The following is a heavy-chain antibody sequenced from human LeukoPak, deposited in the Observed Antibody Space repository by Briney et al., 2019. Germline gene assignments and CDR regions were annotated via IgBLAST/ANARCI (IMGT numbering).Heavy chain of an antibody. Sequence: ASVKVSCKASGYTFTSYDINWVRQATGQGLEWMGWMNPNSGNTGYAQKFQGRVTITRNTSISTAYMELSSLRSEDTAVYYCARTAMVTAAFDIWGQETMVTVSS. CDR2: MNPNSGNT. CDR3: ARTAMVTAAFDI. J-gene: IGHJ3*02. CDR1: GYTFTSYD. D-gene: IGHD5-18*01. V-gene: IGHV1-8*03.